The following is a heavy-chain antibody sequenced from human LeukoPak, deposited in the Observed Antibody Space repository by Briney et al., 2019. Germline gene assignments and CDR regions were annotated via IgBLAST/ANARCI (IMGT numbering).Heavy chain of an antibody. CDR3: ASLPATMVRGVPFDY. CDR2: IYYSGST. V-gene: IGHV4-39*01. Sequence: PSETLSLTCTVSGGSISSSSYYWGWIRQPPGKGLEWIGSIYYSGSTYYNPSLKSRVTISVDTSKSQFSLKLSSVTAADTAVYYCASLPATMVRGVPFDYWGQGTLVTVSS. CDR1: GGSISSSSYY. D-gene: IGHD3-10*01. J-gene: IGHJ4*02.